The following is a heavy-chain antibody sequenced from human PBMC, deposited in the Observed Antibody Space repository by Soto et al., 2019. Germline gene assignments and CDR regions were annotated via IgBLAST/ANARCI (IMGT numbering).Heavy chain of an antibody. V-gene: IGHV4-30-4*01. CDR1: GGSISSGDYY. Sequence: QVQLQESGPGLVKTSQTLSLTCTVSGGSISSGDYYWTWIRQPPGKGLEWIGFIFNCENTYYNPILKSPISLSIDTSKNQFSLHQNSVTSSDTAVYSCAGEPKGVPAAGAFDLWGQGTMVTVS. D-gene: IGHD6-25*01. CDR3: AGEPKGVPAAGAFDL. J-gene: IGHJ3*01. CDR2: IFNCENT.